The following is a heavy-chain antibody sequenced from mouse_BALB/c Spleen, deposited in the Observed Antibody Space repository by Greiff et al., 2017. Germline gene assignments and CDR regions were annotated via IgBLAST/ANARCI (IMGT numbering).Heavy chain of an antibody. CDR3: ARHAPVVPFDY. CDR2: ISSGGSYT. J-gene: IGHJ2*01. D-gene: IGHD1-1*01. V-gene: IGHV5-6*01. CDR1: GFTFSSYG. Sequence: EVQVVESGGDLVKPGGSLKLSCAASGFTFSSYGMSWVRQTPDKRLEWVATISSGGSYTYYPDSVKGRFTISRDNAKNTLYLQMSSLKSEDTAMYYCARHAPVVPFDYWGQGTTLTVSS.